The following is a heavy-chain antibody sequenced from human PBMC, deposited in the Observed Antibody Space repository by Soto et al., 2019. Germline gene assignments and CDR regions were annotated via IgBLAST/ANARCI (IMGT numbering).Heavy chain of an antibody. CDR3: ARGDCSGGSCYSSAEYFQH. V-gene: IGHV4-4*02. D-gene: IGHD2-15*01. CDR1: SGSISSSNW. CDR2: IYHSGSN. Sequence: QVQLQESGPGLVKPSGTLSLTCAVSSGSISSSNWWSWVRQPPGKGLEGIGEIYHSGSNNYNTSLKSRVTISVDKSKNQFSLKLSSVTAADTAVYYWARGDCSGGSCYSSAEYFQHWGQGTLVTVSS. J-gene: IGHJ1*01.